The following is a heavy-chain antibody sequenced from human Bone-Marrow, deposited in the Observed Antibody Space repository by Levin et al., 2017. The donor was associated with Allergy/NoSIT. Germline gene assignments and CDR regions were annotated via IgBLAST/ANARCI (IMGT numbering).Heavy chain of an antibody. CDR2: FIPIFGIP. CDR1: GGTFNTFA. Sequence: SGESLKISCKASGGTFNTFAVNWVRQAPGQGLEWIGGFIPIFGIPHYAQKFQGRVTITADKSTSAVYMEVASLTSEDAAVYLCAVPYGLYEMDVWGHGTTVIVSS. J-gene: IGHJ6*02. V-gene: IGHV1-69*17. CDR3: AVPYGLYEMDV. D-gene: IGHD4-17*01.